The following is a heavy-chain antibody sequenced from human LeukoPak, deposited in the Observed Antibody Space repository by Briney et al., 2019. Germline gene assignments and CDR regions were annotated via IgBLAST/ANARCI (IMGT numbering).Heavy chain of an antibody. CDR1: GGSINSGGYY. Sequence: SQTLSLTCTVSGGSINSGGYYWSWLRQHPGKGLEWIGYIYYSGSTYYNPSLKSRVTISVDTSKNQFSLKLSSVTAADTAVDYCARRDRMEYFDYWGQGTLVTVSS. CDR2: IYYSGST. D-gene: IGHD2/OR15-2a*01. J-gene: IGHJ4*02. V-gene: IGHV4-31*03. CDR3: ARRDRMEYFDY.